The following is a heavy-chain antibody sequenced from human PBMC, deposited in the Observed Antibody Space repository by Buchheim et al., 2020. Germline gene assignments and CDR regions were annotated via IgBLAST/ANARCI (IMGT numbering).Heavy chain of an antibody. CDR2: IGASGGTT. CDR3: AKDESGTGWYSSFGY. V-gene: IGHV3-23*01. Sequence: EVQLLDSGGGLIQPGGSLRLSCAASGFTFSSFAMSWVRQAPGKGLEWVSGIGASGGTTNYADSVKGRFTISRDNSKNTVYLQMNSLRAEDTAVYYCAKDESGTGWYSSFGYWGQGTL. J-gene: IGHJ4*02. CDR1: GFTFSSFA. D-gene: IGHD6-19*01.